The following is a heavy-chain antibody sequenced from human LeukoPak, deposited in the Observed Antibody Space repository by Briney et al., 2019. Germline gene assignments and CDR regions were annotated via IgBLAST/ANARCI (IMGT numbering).Heavy chain of an antibody. J-gene: IGHJ4*02. CDR2: ISYDGSNK. CDR1: GFTFSSYA. D-gene: IGHD4-23*01. CDR3: ARGPYGGFDY. Sequence: GGSLRLSCAASGFTFSSYAMHWVRQAPGRGLDWVAVISYDGSNKYYADSVKGRFTISRDNSKNTLYLQMNSLRAEDTAVYYCARGPYGGFDYWGQGTLVTVSS. V-gene: IGHV3-30-3*01.